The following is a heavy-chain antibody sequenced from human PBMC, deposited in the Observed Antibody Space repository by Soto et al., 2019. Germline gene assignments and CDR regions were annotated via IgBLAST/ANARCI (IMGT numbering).Heavy chain of an antibody. J-gene: IGHJ4*02. Sequence: GGSLRLSCAASGFTFNNFAMNWVRQAPGKGLEWVSGISDSGGNTYYTDSVKGRFTISRDNSKNTLYLQMNSLRAEDTAIYYCAKRRYCSSTNCYDFGCWGQGTLVTVS. D-gene: IGHD2-2*01. CDR2: ISDSGGNT. V-gene: IGHV3-23*01. CDR1: GFTFNNFA. CDR3: AKRRYCSSTNCYDFGC.